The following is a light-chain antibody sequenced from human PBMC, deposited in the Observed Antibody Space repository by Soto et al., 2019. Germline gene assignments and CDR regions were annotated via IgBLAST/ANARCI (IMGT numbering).Light chain of an antibody. CDR3: CSYAGSPWV. V-gene: IGLV2-23*01. J-gene: IGLJ3*02. CDR1: SSDVGSYNL. CDR2: EGS. Sequence: QSVLTQPASVSGSPGQSITISCTGSSSDVGSYNLVSWYQQHPGRAPKVMMYEGSKRPSGVSNRFSGSQSGYTASLTISGLQAEDEADYYCCSYAGSPWVFGGGTKLTVL.